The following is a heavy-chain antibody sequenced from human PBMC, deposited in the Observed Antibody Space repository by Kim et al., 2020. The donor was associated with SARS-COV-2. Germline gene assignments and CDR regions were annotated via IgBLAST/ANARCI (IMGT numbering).Heavy chain of an antibody. J-gene: IGHJ2*01. CDR2: INHSGST. CDR3: ARGKNDYVWGSYRYTGWY. CDR1: GGSFSGYY. V-gene: IGHV4-34*01. D-gene: IGHD3-16*02. Sequence: SESLSLTCAVYGGSFSGYYWSWIRQPPGKGLEWIGEINHSGSTNYNPSLKSRVTISVDTSKNQFSLKLSSVTAADTAVYYCARGKNDYVWGSYRYTGWY.